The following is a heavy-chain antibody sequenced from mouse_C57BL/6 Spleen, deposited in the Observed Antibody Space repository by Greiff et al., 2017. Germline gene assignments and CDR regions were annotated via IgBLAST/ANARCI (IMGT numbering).Heavy chain of an antibody. CDR2: IDPSDSYT. V-gene: IGHV1-69*01. J-gene: IGHJ2*01. D-gene: IGHD2-5*01. CDR1: GYTFTSYW. CDR3: ARCSNYPFDY. Sequence: QVHVKQPGAELVMPGASVKLSCKASGYTFTSYWMHWVKQRPGQGLEWIGEIDPSDSYTNYNQKFKGKSTLTVDKSSSTAYMQLSSLTSEDSAVYYCARCSNYPFDYWGQGTTLTVSS.